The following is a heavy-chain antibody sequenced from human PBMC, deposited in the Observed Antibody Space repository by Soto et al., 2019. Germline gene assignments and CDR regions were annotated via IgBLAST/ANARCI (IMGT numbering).Heavy chain of an antibody. D-gene: IGHD6-13*01. CDR1: GYSISSGYY. J-gene: IGHJ5*02. CDR3: AREDSRTFDP. CDR2: IYHSGSD. V-gene: IGHV4-38-2*02. Sequence: SETLSLTCAVSGYSISSGYYWGWTRQPPDKGLEWIGGIYHSGSDYYNPSLKSRVIISVDTSKNQFSLKLSSVTAADTAVYYCAREDSRTFDPWGQGTLVTVS.